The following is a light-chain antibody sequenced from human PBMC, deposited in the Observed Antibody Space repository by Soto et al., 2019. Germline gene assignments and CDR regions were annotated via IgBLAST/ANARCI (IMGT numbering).Light chain of an antibody. CDR3: LQHNSYPQT. CDR2: AAS. J-gene: IGKJ1*01. Sequence: DIPMTQSPSSLSASVGDRVTITCRASQGIRDALGWYQQKPGKAPKRLIYAASSLQSGVPSRFSGSGSGTEFTLNISGLQPEDFATYYCLQHNSYPQTFGQGTKVEIK. V-gene: IGKV1-17*01. CDR1: QGIRDA.